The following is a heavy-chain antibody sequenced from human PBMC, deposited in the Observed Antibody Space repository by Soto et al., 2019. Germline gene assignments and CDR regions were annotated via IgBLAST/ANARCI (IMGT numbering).Heavy chain of an antibody. V-gene: IGHV4-30-4*01. D-gene: IGHD3-3*01. CDR1: GGSISSGDYY. J-gene: IGHJ5*02. Sequence: SETLSLTCTVSGGSISSGDYYWSWIRQPPGKGLEWIGYIYYSGSTYYNPSLKSRVTISVDTSKNQFSLKLSSVTAADTAVYYCARGDYDFWSGYYWYWFDPWGQGTLVTVSS. CDR3: ARGDYDFWSGYYWYWFDP. CDR2: IYYSGST.